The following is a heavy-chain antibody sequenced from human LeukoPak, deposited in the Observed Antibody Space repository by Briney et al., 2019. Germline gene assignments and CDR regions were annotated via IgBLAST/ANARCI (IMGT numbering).Heavy chain of an antibody. Sequence: ASVKVSRKASGYTFTGYYMHWVRQAPGQGLEWMGWINPNSGGTNYAQKFQGRVTMTRDTSISTAYMELSRLRSDDTAVYYCARGEVYYDILTGYFLWGQGTMVTVSS. D-gene: IGHD3-9*01. CDR1: GYTFTGYY. CDR2: INPNSGGT. J-gene: IGHJ3*01. CDR3: ARGEVYYDILTGYFL. V-gene: IGHV1-2*02.